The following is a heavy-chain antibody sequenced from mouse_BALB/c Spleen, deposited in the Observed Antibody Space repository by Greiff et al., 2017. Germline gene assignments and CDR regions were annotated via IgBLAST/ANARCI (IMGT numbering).Heavy chain of an antibody. Sequence: EVKLQESGGGLVKPGGSLKLSCAASGFAFSSYDMSWVRQTPEKRLEWVAYISSGGGSTYYPDTVKGRFTISRDNAKNTLYLQMSSLKSEDTAMYYCARLAYYGNYYAMDYWGQGTSVTVSS. CDR2: ISSGGGST. CDR1: GFAFSSYD. J-gene: IGHJ4*01. CDR3: ARLAYYGNYYAMDY. V-gene: IGHV5-12-1*01. D-gene: IGHD2-10*01.